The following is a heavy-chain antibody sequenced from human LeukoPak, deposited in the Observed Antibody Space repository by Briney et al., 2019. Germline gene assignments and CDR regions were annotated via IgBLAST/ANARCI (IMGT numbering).Heavy chain of an antibody. CDR3: ARDGPYDSSGYYSNY. CDR1: GGSISSGDYY. CDR2: IYYSGST. Sequence: SETLSLTCTVSGGSISSGDYYWSWIRQPPGKGLEWIGYIYYSGSTYYNPSLKSRVTISVDTSKNQFSLKLSSVTAADTAVYYCARDGPYDSSGYYSNYWGQGTLVTVSS. J-gene: IGHJ4*02. V-gene: IGHV4-30-4*01. D-gene: IGHD3-22*01.